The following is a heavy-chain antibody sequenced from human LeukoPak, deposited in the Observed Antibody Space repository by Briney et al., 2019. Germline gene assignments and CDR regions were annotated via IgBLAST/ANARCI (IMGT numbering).Heavy chain of an antibody. CDR3: AKRYSGYLLDY. CDR1: GFTFSSYG. CDR2: ISYDGSNK. J-gene: IGHJ4*02. D-gene: IGHD5-12*01. V-gene: IGHV3-30*18. Sequence: GGSLRLSCVASGFTFSSYGMHWVRQAPGKGLEWVTFISYDGSNKYYADSVKGRFTISRDDSKNTLFLQMNSLRPEDTALYYCAKRYSGYLLDYWGQGTLVTVSS.